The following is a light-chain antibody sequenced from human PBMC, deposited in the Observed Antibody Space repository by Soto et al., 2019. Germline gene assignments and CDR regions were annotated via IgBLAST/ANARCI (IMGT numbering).Light chain of an antibody. CDR2: GAS. V-gene: IGKV3-15*01. CDR3: QQYNNWLRLT. Sequence: EIVMTQSPATLSVSPGERATLSCRASQSVSSNLAWYQQKPGQAPRLLIYGASTRATGIPARFSGSGSGTKFTLTISSLQSEDFAVYYCQQYNNWLRLTFVQGTKVEIK. J-gene: IGKJ1*01. CDR1: QSVSSN.